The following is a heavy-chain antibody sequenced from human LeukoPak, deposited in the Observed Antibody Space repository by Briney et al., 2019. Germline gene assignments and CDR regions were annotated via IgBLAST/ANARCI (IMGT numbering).Heavy chain of an antibody. V-gene: IGHV4-61*02. CDR2: IHRSGST. J-gene: IGHJ5*02. CDR1: GGSISSGSYY. CDR3: ARGGFLVQNHFDP. D-gene: IGHD3-3*01. Sequence: PSQTLSLTCTVPGGSISSGSYYWSWIRQPAGKGLEWIVRIHRSGSTTYNPSVKSRVTISVDTSKNQFSLKLNSVTAADTAVYYCARGGFLVQNHFDPWGQGTLVTVSS.